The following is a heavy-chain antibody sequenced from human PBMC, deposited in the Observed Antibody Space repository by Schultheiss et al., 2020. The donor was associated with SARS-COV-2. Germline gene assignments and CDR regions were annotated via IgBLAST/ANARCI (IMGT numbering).Heavy chain of an antibody. D-gene: IGHD3-3*01. J-gene: IGHJ4*02. CDR3: AREGYDFWSGYSDY. CDR2: IYSGGST. CDR1: GFTVSSNY. Sequence: GGSLRLSCAASGFTVSSNYMSWVRQAPGKGLEWVSVIYSGGSTYYADSVKGRFTISRDNSKNTLYLQMNSLRAEDTAVYYCAREGYDFWSGYSDYWGQGTLVTVSS. V-gene: IGHV3-53*01.